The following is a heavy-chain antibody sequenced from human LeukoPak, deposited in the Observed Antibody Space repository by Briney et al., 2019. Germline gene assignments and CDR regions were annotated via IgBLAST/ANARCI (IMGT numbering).Heavy chain of an antibody. Sequence: SETLSLTCTVSGGSISSYYRSWIRQPPGKGLEWIGYIYYSGSTNYNPSLKSRVTISVDTSKNQFSLKLSSVTAADTAVYYCARSYSYGPARGMDVWGQGTTVTVSS. V-gene: IGHV4-59*08. CDR1: GGSISSYY. CDR2: IYYSGST. D-gene: IGHD5-18*01. CDR3: ARSYSYGPARGMDV. J-gene: IGHJ6*02.